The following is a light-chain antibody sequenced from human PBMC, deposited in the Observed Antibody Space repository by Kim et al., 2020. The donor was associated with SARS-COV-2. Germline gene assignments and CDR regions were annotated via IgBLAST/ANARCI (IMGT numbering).Light chain of an antibody. CDR1: QSISSW. V-gene: IGKV1-5*01. CDR2: DAS. J-gene: IGKJ2*01. CDR3: QQYNSYLYT. Sequence: DIQMTQSPSTLSASVGDRVTITCRAGQSISSWLAWYQQKPGKAPKLLIYDASSLESGVPSRFSGSGSGTEFTLTISSLQPDDFATYYCQQYNSYLYTFGQPTKLE.